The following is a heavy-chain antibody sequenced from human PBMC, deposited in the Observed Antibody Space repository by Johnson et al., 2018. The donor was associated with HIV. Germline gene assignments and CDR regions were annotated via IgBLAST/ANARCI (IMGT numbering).Heavy chain of an antibody. J-gene: IGHJ3*02. D-gene: IGHD1-26*01. CDR2: IRYDGSNK. CDR3: AKGRLVGATTYDAFDI. CDR1: GFTFSSYG. V-gene: IGHV3-30*02. Sequence: QVQLVESGGGVVQPGRSLRLSCAASGFTFSSYGMHWVRQAPGKGLEWVAFIRYDGSNKYYADSVKGRFTISRDNSKNTLYLQMNSLRAEDTAVYYCAKGRLVGATTYDAFDIWGQGTMVTVSS.